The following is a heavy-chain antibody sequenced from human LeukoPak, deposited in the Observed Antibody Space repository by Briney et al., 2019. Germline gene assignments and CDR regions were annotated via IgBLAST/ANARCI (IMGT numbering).Heavy chain of an antibody. CDR2: IYWDDDK. Sequence: SGPTLVNPTQPLTLTCTFSGFSLTTTGVGVCWVRQPPGKALEWLTLIYWDDDKRYSPSQKSRLTITKDTSKHQVVLTMTNMDPVDTATYYCAHRGYSYGLDYFDYWGQGTLVTVSS. CDR3: AHRGYSYGLDYFDY. D-gene: IGHD5-18*01. CDR1: GFSLTTTGVG. V-gene: IGHV2-5*02. J-gene: IGHJ4*02.